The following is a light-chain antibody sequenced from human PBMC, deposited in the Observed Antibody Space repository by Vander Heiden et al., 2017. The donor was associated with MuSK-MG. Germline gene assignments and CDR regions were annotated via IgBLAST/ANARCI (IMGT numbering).Light chain of an antibody. CDR3: SSHTSSTTLAI. Sequence: QSALTQPASLSGSPGPSITISCTGTSSDIGGYNYVSWYQQHPGKAPNLLIYEVSDRPSGVSNRFSGSKSGNTASLTISGLQAEDEADYYCSSHTSSTTLAIFGGGTKLTVL. J-gene: IGLJ2*01. V-gene: IGLV2-14*01. CDR1: SSDIGGYNY. CDR2: EVS.